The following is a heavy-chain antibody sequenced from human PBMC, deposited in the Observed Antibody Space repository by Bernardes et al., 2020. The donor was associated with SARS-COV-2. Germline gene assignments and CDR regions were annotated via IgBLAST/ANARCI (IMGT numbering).Heavy chain of an antibody. CDR2: ISAYNKDT. V-gene: IGHV1-18*01. Sequence: ASVKVSCKASGYIFSTYGLAWVRQAPGQGLEWMGWISAYNKDTNFAQKFQGRVTMTTDTSTSTAYMELRNLRSDDTAVYYCAGDRANFRPSGTALVYWGQVTLVTISS. CDR3: AGDRANFRPSGTALVY. J-gene: IGHJ4*02. D-gene: IGHD1-1*01. CDR1: GYIFSTYG.